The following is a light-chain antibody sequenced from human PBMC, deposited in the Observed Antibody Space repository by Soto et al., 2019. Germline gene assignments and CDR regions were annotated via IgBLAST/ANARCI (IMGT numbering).Light chain of an antibody. CDR3: KQYGKSTFN. V-gene: IGKV3-20*01. Sequence: EVVVTHSPVTRSLSPVGSATLSCGSIQTVSISALAWYQQKPGQAPRLLIYGASNRATGIPDRFSGSGSGTDFTLNISRLEPEDFAVYYRKQYGKSTFNLGGGTXVE. CDR2: GAS. J-gene: IGKJ4*01. CDR1: QTVSISA.